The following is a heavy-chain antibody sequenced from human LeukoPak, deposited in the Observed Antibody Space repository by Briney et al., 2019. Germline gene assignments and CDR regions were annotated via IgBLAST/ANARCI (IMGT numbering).Heavy chain of an antibody. CDR3: ARDSFETDIDY. CDR1: GFTFSSYW. Sequence: GGSLRLSCAVSGFTFSSYWMSWVRQAPGKGLEWVGNIKEDGSEKYYVDSVKGRFTISRDNAKNSLYLQMNSLRAEDTAVYYCARDSFETDIDYWGQGTLVTVSS. V-gene: IGHV3-7*01. D-gene: IGHD1-14*01. J-gene: IGHJ4*02. CDR2: IKEDGSEK.